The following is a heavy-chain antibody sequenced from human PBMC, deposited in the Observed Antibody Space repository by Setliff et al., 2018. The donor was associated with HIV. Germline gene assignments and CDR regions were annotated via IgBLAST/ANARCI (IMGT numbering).Heavy chain of an antibody. Sequence: GGSLRLSCAASGFTFSNQVMTWVRQAPGKGLEWVSSISGTGADTYYADSVKGRFAISRDNSKNTLYLQMNSLRAEDTAVYYCAGETNTMIRGALGRWGQGTMVTVSS. V-gene: IGHV3-23*01. CDR2: ISGTGADT. J-gene: IGHJ3*01. CDR3: AGETNTMIRGALGR. CDR1: GFTFSNQV. D-gene: IGHD3-10*01.